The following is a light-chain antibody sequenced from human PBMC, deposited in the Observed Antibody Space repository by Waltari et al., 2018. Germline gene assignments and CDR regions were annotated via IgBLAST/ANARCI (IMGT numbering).Light chain of an antibody. V-gene: IGKV1-5*03. Sequence: DIQVTQYPSTLSASVGARVTITCRASQSIVVWLALYQQKPGKAPRLLIYKASYLESGVPSRFSGSGSGTEFTLTISSLQADDFATYYCLQYNSYPWTFGQGTKVEIK. CDR1: QSIVVW. CDR3: LQYNSYPWT. J-gene: IGKJ1*01. CDR2: KAS.